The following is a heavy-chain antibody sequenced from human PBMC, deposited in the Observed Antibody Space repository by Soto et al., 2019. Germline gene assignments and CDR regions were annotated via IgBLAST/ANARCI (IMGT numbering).Heavy chain of an antibody. D-gene: IGHD2-2*01. Sequence: SETLSLTCTVSGGSISSGCYYWSWIRQHPGKGLEWIGYIYYNGSTYYNPSLKSRVTISVDTSKNQFSLKLSSVTAADTAVYYCARDSGYCSSTSCYRPAYYFDYWGQGTLVTVSS. J-gene: IGHJ4*02. CDR2: IYYNGST. V-gene: IGHV4-31*03. CDR1: GGSISSGCYY. CDR3: ARDSGYCSSTSCYRPAYYFDY.